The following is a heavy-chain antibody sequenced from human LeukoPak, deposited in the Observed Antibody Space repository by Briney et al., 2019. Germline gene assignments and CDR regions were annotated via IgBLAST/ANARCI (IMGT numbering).Heavy chain of an antibody. CDR1: VLTFSSCE. V-gene: IGHV3-48*03. J-gene: IGHJ3*02. CDR3: ARAHYDGINDAFDI. Sequence: GGSLILSCAAPVLTFSSCEMNLVRQAPGKGLEWISYISSSGSYTSYAASVKGRSTISRDNARNSLYLQMNSLRAEDTAVYYCARAHYDGINDAFDIWGQGTMVTVSS. CDR2: ISSSGSYT. D-gene: IGHD3-22*01.